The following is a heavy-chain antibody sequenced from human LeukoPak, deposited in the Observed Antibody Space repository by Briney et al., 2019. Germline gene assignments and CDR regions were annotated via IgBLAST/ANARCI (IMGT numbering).Heavy chain of an antibody. CDR3: ARGSRGYNILTGYYTQNDY. CDR1: GFTFRTYS. V-gene: IGHV3-7*01. CDR2: INDNGSEK. Sequence: GGSLRLSCVASGFTFRTYSMTWVRQAPGKGLEWVAYINDNGSEKYYVDSVKGRFSISRDNAKNSLFLQMNSLRAEDTALYFCARGSRGYNILTGYYTQNDYWGQGTLVTVSS. J-gene: IGHJ4*02. D-gene: IGHD3-9*01.